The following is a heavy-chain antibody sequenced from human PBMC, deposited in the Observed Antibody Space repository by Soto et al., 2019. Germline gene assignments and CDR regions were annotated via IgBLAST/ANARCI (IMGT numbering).Heavy chain of an antibody. CDR1: GGSISSYY. J-gene: IGHJ4*01. Sequence: PSETLSLTCTVSGGSISSYYWSWIRQPPGKGLEWIGYIYYSGSTNYNPSLKSRVTISVDTSKNQFSLKLSSVTAADTAVYYCASGLAYRGWTPYFDHWGDGSLGT. CDR3: ASGLAYRGWTPYFDH. CDR2: IYYSGST. V-gene: IGHV4-59*01. D-gene: IGHD6-19*01.